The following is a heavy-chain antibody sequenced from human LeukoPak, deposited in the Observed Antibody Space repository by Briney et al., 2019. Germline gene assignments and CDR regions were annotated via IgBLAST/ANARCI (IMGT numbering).Heavy chain of an antibody. CDR3: ARKAYGLDV. CDR1: GFTFSSYW. V-gene: IGHV3-7*03. Sequence: QTGGSLRLSCAPSGFTFSSYWMSWVRQAPGKGLEWVANIKQDGSEKYYVDSVKGRFTISRDNAKNSLYLQMNSLRADDTAVYYRARKAYGLDVWGKGTTVTVSS. CDR2: IKQDGSEK. J-gene: IGHJ6*04.